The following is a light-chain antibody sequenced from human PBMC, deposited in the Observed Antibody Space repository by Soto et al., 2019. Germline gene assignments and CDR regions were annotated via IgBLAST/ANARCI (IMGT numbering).Light chain of an antibody. J-gene: IGKJ1*01. V-gene: IGKV1D-16*01. CDR2: XAS. CDR1: QAITSG. CDR3: QQYNSYRT. Sequence: DGEMTHSGYSLYPSVGDRVTIRSXSSQAITSGLNWYQQRPRKATKVXISXASNLQSVVPSMFSGSGYGTDFTITISSLQADDVATYYCQQYNSYRTVGQGTKVDIK.